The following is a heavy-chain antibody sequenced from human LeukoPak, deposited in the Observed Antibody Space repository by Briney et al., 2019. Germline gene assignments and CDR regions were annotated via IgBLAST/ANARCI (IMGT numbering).Heavy chain of an antibody. CDR2: IYTSGST. V-gene: IGHV4-61*02. D-gene: IGHD3-22*01. Sequence: PSETLSLTCTVSGGSISSGSYYWSWIRQPGGKGLEWIGRIYTSGSTNYNPSLKSRVTISVDTSKNQFSLKLSSVTAADTAVYYCARENYYDSSGYLNFDYWGQGTLVTVSS. CDR1: GGSISSGSYY. CDR3: ARENYYDSSGYLNFDY. J-gene: IGHJ4*02.